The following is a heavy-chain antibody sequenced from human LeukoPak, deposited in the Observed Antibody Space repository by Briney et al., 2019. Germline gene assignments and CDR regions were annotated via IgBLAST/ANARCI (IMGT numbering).Heavy chain of an antibody. D-gene: IGHD6-6*01. V-gene: IGHV1-8*01. Sequence: ASVKVSCKASGYTFTSYDIHWVRQATGQGLEWMGWMNPNSGNTGYAQKFQGRVTMTRDTSISTAYMELSRLRSDDTAVYYCARDCYSSSWDYWGQGTLVTVSS. CDR2: MNPNSGNT. J-gene: IGHJ4*02. CDR1: GYTFTSYD. CDR3: ARDCYSSSWDY.